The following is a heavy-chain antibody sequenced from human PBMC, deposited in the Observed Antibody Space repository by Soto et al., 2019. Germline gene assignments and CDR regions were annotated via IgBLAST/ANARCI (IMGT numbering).Heavy chain of an antibody. CDR2: ISGSGGST. CDR1: GFTFSNFA. Sequence: EVQLSQSGGGLVQPGGSRRLSFAASGFTFSNFAMRWVRQAPGKGLEWVSDISGSGGSTYYAESVKGRFTISRDNSKNTLFLQMNSLRVEDTAVYYCAKDIVAVGGYETFDFWGQGTMVTVSS. D-gene: IGHD5-12*01. V-gene: IGHV3-23*01. CDR3: AKDIVAVGGYETFDF. J-gene: IGHJ4*02.